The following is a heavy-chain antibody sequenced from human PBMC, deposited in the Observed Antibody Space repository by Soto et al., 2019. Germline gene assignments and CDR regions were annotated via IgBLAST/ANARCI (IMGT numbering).Heavy chain of an antibody. CDR2: IIPIFGTA. CDR1: GGTFSSYA. V-gene: IGHV1-69*01. J-gene: IGHJ6*02. CDR3: AKYYCDSSGYYSDYYYGMDV. Sequence: QVQLVQSGAEVKKPGSSVKVSCKASGGTFSSYAISWVRQAPGQGLEWMGGIIPIFGTANYAQKFQGRVTITADESTSTAYMELSSLRSEDTAVYYCAKYYCDSSGYYSDYYYGMDVWGQGTTVTVSS. D-gene: IGHD3-22*01.